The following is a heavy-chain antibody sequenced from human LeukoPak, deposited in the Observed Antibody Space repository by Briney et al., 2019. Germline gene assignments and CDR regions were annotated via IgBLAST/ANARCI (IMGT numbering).Heavy chain of an antibody. J-gene: IGHJ5*02. D-gene: IGHD3-16*01. CDR1: GYTFTSYG. V-gene: IGHV1-18*01. Sequence: GTSVKVSCKASGYTFTSYGISWVRQAPGQGLEWMGWISAYNGNTNYAQKLQGRVTMTTDTSTSTAYMELRSLRSDDTAVYYCARDTRYWGENWFDPWGQGTLVTVSS. CDR3: ARDTRYWGENWFDP. CDR2: ISAYNGNT.